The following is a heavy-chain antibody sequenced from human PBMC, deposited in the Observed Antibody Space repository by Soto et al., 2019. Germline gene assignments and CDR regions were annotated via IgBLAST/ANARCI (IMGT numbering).Heavy chain of an antibody. CDR1: GGTFSSYA. D-gene: IGHD6-13*01. Sequence: SVKVSCKASGGTFSSYAISWVRQAPGQGLEWMGGVIPIFGTANYAQKFQGRVTITADKSTSTAYMELSSLRSEDTAVYYCARDQIAAAPPLYYYGMDVWGQGTTVTVSS. CDR3: ARDQIAAAPPLYYYGMDV. CDR2: VIPIFGTA. V-gene: IGHV1-69*06. J-gene: IGHJ6*02.